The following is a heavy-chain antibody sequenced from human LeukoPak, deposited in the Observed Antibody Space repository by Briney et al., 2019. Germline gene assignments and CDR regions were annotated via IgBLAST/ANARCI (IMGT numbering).Heavy chain of an antibody. V-gene: IGHV4-61*01. CDR3: ARGYGRYFDY. CDR1: GGSISSSSCY. D-gene: IGHD5-18*01. J-gene: IGHJ4*02. CDR2: IYYTGTT. Sequence: SETLSLTCSVYGGSISSSSCYWPWIRQPPGKGLEWIGYIYYTGTTDYNPSLKSRVTISVDTSKNQFSLKLSSVTAADTAVYYCARGYGRYFDYWGQGTLVTVSS.